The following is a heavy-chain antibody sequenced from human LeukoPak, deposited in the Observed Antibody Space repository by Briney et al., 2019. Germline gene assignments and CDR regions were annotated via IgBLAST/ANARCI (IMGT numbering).Heavy chain of an antibody. CDR3: ARAKRGYYDSSGYGFDY. Sequence: SQTLSLTCTVSGGSISSGSYYWSWIRQPAGKGLEWIGRIYTSGSTNYNPSLKSRVTISVDTSKNQFSLKLSSVTAADTAVYYCARAKRGYYDSSGYGFDYWGQGTLVTVSS. V-gene: IGHV4-61*02. CDR1: GGSISSGSYY. J-gene: IGHJ4*02. D-gene: IGHD3-22*01. CDR2: IYTSGST.